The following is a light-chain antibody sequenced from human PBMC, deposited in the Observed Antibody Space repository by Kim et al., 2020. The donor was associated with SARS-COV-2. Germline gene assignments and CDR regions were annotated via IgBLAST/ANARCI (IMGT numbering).Light chain of an antibody. J-gene: IGLJ3*02. CDR3: ASWDDSLKGWV. V-gene: IGLV1-44*01. CDR1: RSNIGSNT. Sequence: GQRVTSSCSGSRSNIGSNTVNWYQQVPGTAPKLLIYTNNERPSGVPDRLSGSKSGTSASLAISGLQSEDEANYYCASWDDSLKGWVFGGGTKLTVL. CDR2: TNN.